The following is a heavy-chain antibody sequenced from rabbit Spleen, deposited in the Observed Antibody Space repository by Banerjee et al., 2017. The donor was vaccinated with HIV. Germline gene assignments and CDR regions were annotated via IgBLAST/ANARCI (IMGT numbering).Heavy chain of an antibody. J-gene: IGHJ2*01. CDR2: IDTSDGDT. V-gene: IGHV1S45*01. CDR3: ARNYVNAFDP. CDR1: GFSFSSNW. Sequence: QEQLVESGGDLVQPGASLTLTCTVSGFSFSSNWICWVRQAPGKGLEWIACIDTSDGDTDYASWPKGRFTISKASSTTVTLQMTSLTAADTATYFCARNYVNAFDPWGPGTLVTVS. D-gene: IGHD1-1*01.